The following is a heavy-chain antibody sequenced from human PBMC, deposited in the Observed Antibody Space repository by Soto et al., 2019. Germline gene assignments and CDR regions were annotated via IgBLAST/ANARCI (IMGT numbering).Heavy chain of an antibody. J-gene: IGHJ6*03. CDR1: GFIFSNYA. Sequence: EVQVLESGGGLVQPGGSLRLSCVGSGFIFSNYAMAWVRQAPWKGLEWVSGFGGSGGTYYADSVKGRYTISRDNSKNTLYLQMNSLRVEDTAVYYCAKSQSSLYYMDVWGKGTAVTVSS. CDR2: FGGSGGT. V-gene: IGHV3-23*01. CDR3: AKSQSSLYYMDV.